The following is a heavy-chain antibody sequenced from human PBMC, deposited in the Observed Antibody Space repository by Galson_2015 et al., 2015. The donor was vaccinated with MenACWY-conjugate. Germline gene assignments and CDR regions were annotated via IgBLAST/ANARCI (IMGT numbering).Heavy chain of an antibody. Sequence: SVKVSCKASGSTFFNFAIHWVRQAPGQRPEWMGWINAANGNIKSSPKFQDRVTFTTDTSARTAYTELSSLRSDDTAVYYCTRVRGYSGYDFNFDLWGQGALVIVSS. CDR3: TRVRGYSGYDFNFDL. V-gene: IGHV1-3*01. CDR1: GSTFFNFA. D-gene: IGHD5-12*01. CDR2: INAANGNI. J-gene: IGHJ4*02.